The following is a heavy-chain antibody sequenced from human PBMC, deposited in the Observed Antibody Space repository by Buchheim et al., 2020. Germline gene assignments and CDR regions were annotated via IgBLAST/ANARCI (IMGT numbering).Heavy chain of an antibody. CDR2: TIPIFHRP. D-gene: IGHD2-2*01. CDR1: GGTFSDFG. Sequence: QVHLVQSGAEVKEPESSVKVSCKASGGTFSDFGLYWVRQAPGQGLEWMGGTIPIFHRPRYAQKFQERITFSADTSTNTAYMELSSLRSDDTAVYYCARADSVLGQLSFQHWGQGSL. V-gene: IGHV1-69*14. CDR3: ARADSVLGQLSFQH. J-gene: IGHJ1*01.